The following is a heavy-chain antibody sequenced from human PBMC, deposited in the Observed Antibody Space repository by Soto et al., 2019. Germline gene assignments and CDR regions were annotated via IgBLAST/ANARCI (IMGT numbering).Heavy chain of an antibody. J-gene: IGHJ4*02. D-gene: IGHD3-10*01. V-gene: IGHV4-4*02. CDR2: IYHSGGT. CDR3: AGSHYYGSGSYCNY. Sequence: QVQLQESGPGLVKPSGTLSLTCAVSSGSVTNSNWWSWVRQPPGKGLEWIGEIYHSGGTNYNPSPKSRVTISVDKSKNQFSLKLSSVTAADTALYYCAGSHYYGSGSYCNYWGQGTLVTVSS. CDR1: SGSVTNSNW.